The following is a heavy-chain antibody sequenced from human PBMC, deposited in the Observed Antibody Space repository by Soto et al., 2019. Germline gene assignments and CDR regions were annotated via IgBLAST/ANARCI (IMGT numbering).Heavy chain of an antibody. CDR3: ARDSWGSWDYYYCYGRDG. Sequence: QVQLVESGGGVVQPGRSLRLSCAASGFTFSSYGMHWVRQAPGKGLEWVAVIWYDGSNKYYADSVKGRFTISRDNSKNTXXLQMSSLRAEDTAVYYCARDSWGSWDYYYCYGRDGWGQGTTVTVSS. CDR2: IWYDGSNK. CDR1: GFTFSSYG. D-gene: IGHD6-13*01. J-gene: IGHJ6*02. V-gene: IGHV3-33*01.